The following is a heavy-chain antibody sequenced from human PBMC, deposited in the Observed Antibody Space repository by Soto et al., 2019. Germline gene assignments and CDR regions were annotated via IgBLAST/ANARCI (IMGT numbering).Heavy chain of an antibody. D-gene: IGHD1-26*01. CDR1: GFTVSSNY. CDR2: IYSGGST. V-gene: IGHV3-66*01. J-gene: IGHJ4*02. CDR3: ARDPGRSYGPD. Sequence: EVQLVESGGGLVQPRGSLRLSCAASGFTVSSNYMSWVRQAPGKGLEWVSVIYSGGSTYYADSVKGRFTISRDNSKNTLYLQMNSLRAEDTAVYYCARDPGRSYGPDWGQVTLVTVSS.